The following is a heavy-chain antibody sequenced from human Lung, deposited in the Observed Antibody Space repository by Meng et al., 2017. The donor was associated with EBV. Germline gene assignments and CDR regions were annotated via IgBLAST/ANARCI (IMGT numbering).Heavy chain of an antibody. J-gene: IGHJ4*02. V-gene: IGHV4-4*02. CDR2: IYHSGST. Sequence: QVQLNESCPELVKPSGTLSLTCAVCGGSNSSSSWWSWIRQPPGKGLEWIGEIYHSGSTNYNPSLKSRVTISVDKSKNQFSLKLSSVTAADTAVYYCASFPPPGKQWLVTDYWGQGTLVTVSS. CDR3: ASFPPPGKQWLVTDY. CDR1: GGSNSSSSW. D-gene: IGHD6-19*01.